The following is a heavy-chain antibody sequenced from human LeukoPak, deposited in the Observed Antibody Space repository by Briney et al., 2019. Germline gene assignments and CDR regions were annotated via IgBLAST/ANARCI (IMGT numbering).Heavy chain of an antibody. CDR3: ARVMGRSPWLVDAFDI. V-gene: IGHV3-21*01. CDR2: ISSSSSYI. Sequence: SGGSLRLSXAASGFTFGSYSMNWVRQTPGKGLEWISSISSSSSYIYYADSVKGRFTISRDNAKNSLYLQMNSLRAEDTAVYYCARVMGRSPWLVDAFDIWGQGTMVTVSS. CDR1: GFTFGSYS. D-gene: IGHD6-19*01. J-gene: IGHJ3*02.